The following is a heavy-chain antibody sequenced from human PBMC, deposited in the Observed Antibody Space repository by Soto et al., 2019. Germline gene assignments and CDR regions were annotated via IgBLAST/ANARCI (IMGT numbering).Heavy chain of an antibody. J-gene: IGHJ5*02. Sequence: ASVKVSCKASGYTFTGYYMHWVRQAPGQGLEWMGWINPNSGGTNYAQKFQGRVTMTRDTSISTAYMELSRLRSDDTAVYYCARDPIVEVPAAISGGWFDPWGQGTLVTVSS. CDR2: INPNSGGT. V-gene: IGHV1-2*02. D-gene: IGHD2-2*02. CDR1: GYTFTGYY. CDR3: ARDPIVEVPAAISGGWFDP.